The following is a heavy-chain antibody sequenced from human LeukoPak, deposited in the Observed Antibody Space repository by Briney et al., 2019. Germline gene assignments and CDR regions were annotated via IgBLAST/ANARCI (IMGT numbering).Heavy chain of an antibody. V-gene: IGHV3-7*01. CDR2: IKQDGGEK. CDR1: GLTLSSYW. D-gene: IGHD3-10*01. Sequence: GGSLRLSCAASGLTLSSYWMSWVRQAPGKGLEWVANIKQDGGEKYYLESVRGRFTISRDNAKNSLFLQMNSLRAEDTAVYYCARGAYGPGSFPFDCWGQGTLVTVSS. CDR3: ARGAYGPGSFPFDC. J-gene: IGHJ4*02.